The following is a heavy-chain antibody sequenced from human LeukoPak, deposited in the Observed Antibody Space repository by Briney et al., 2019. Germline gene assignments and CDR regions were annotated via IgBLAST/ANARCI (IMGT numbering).Heavy chain of an antibody. V-gene: IGHV1-46*01. D-gene: IGHD7-27*01. CDR1: GYTFTSYY. Sequence: ASVKVSCKASGYTFTSYYMHWVRQAPGQGLEWMGIINPSGGSTSYAQKFQGRVTMTRDTSTSTVYMELSSLGSEDTAVYYCARATGGNYFDYWGQGTLVTVSS. J-gene: IGHJ4*02. CDR2: INPSGGST. CDR3: ARATGGNYFDY.